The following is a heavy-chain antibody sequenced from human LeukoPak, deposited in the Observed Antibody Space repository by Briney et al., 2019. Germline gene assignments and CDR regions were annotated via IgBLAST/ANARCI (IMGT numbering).Heavy chain of an antibody. CDR3: ARRPPTVVTLSRDALHI. CDR1: GYTFSNYW. J-gene: IGHJ3*02. V-gene: IGHV5-51*01. CDR2: IYPADSDT. Sequence: PGESLKISCKGSGYTFSNYWIGWVRQMPGKGLEWMGIIYPADSDTTYSPSFRGQVTISADKSINTAYLQWSSLKASDIAMYYCARRPPTVVTLSRDALHIWGQGTMVTVSS. D-gene: IGHD4-23*01.